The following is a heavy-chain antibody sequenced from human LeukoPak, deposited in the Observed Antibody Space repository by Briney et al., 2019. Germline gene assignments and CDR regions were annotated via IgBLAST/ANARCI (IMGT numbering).Heavy chain of an antibody. J-gene: IGHJ4*02. Sequence: SVTVSGTASGGTFTSYAISWVRQAPGQGLEWMAGIIPIFGTANYTQKFQGRVTITADESTSTAYMELSSLRSEDTAVYYCAGQRRRGYSYGFFDYWGQGTLVTVSS. CDR3: AGQRRRGYSYGFFDY. CDR1: GGTFTSYA. CDR2: IIPIFGTA. V-gene: IGHV1-69*01. D-gene: IGHD5-18*01.